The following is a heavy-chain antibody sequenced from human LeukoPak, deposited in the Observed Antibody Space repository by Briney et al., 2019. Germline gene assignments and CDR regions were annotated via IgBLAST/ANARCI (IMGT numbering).Heavy chain of an antibody. CDR3: ASDPSGDVFDI. CDR2: ITSNSKYI. CDR1: GFSFGRYD. J-gene: IGHJ3*02. V-gene: IGHV3-21*06. Sequence: GGSLRLSCAASGFSFGRYDMQWVRQAPEKGLEWVASITSNSKYIYYADSVKGRFTISRDNSKNSLYLQMDSLRVEDTGLYYCASDPSGDVFDIWGQGTRVTVSS. D-gene: IGHD3-10*01.